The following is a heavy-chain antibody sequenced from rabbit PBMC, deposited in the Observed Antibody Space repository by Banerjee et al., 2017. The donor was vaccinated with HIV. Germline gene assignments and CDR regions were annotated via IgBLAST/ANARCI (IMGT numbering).Heavy chain of an antibody. CDR2: IYGDSSGST. J-gene: IGHJ4*01. CDR1: GFSFSSSYY. D-gene: IGHD1-1*01. Sequence: QSLEESGGDLVKPGASLTLTCTASGFSFSSSYYMCWVRQAPGKGLEWIACIYGDSSGSTYYTSWAKGRFTISKTSSTTVTLQMTSLTAADTATYFCARSYPSSGSTSFDLWGPGTLVTVS. CDR3: ARSYPSSGSTSFDL. V-gene: IGHV1S40*01.